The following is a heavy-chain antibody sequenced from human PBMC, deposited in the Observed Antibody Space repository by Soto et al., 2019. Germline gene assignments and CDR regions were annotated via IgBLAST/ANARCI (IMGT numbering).Heavy chain of an antibody. Sequence: QVQLQESGPGLVKPSGTLSLTCAVSRGSISRSNWWSWFRKPPGKGREGMGEIYHSGSTNYNPSLKSRVTISVDKSKNQFSLKLSSVTAADTAVYYCARTGKRYCSGGSCYSGTHFDNWGQGTLVTVSS. CDR3: ARTGKRYCSGGSCYSGTHFDN. CDR1: RGSISRSNW. D-gene: IGHD2-15*01. CDR2: IYHSGST. V-gene: IGHV4-4*02. J-gene: IGHJ4*02.